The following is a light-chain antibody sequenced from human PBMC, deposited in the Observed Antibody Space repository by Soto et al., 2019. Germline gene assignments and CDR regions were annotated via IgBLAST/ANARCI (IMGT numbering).Light chain of an antibody. Sequence: EIVLKLSPGTLSLYTGDSATLSCRASPSVSSNLAWCQQKPGQAPRLLIYGASTRAAGIPARFSGSGSGTDFTLTIGRLEPEDFAVYYCQQYDNWPWTFGQGTKVDI. CDR1: PSVSSN. CDR3: QQYDNWPWT. J-gene: IGKJ1*01. CDR2: GAS. V-gene: IGKV3-15*01.